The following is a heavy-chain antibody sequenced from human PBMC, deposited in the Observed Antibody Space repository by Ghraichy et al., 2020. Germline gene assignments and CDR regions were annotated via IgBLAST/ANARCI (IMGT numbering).Heavy chain of an antibody. Sequence: SETLSLTCAVSGDSVSSGSYYWNWIRQPPGKGLEFIGFIHYDGRTNSNPSLTGRITMSVDTSKNQFSLKLSSVTAADTAFYYCARIPLGREVTVVRGSIKGRDAFDIWGQGTVVTVSA. CDR1: GDSVSSGSYY. CDR2: IHYDGRT. D-gene: IGHD3-10*01. V-gene: IGHV4-61*01. J-gene: IGHJ3*02. CDR3: ARIPLGREVTVVRGSIKGRDAFDI.